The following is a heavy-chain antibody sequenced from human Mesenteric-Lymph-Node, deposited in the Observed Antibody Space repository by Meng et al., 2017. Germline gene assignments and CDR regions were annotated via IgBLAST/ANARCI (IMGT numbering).Heavy chain of an antibody. J-gene: IGHJ6*02. V-gene: IGHV1-69*06. CDR1: GYTFTNDD. Sequence: SVKVSCKDSGYTFTNDDINWVRQAPGQGLEWMGGIIPIFGTANYAQKFQGRVTITADKSTSTAYMELSSLRSEDTAVYYCARNPVLRYFDWLPNYYYGMDFWGHGTTVTVSS. D-gene: IGHD3-9*01. CDR2: IIPIFGTA. CDR3: ARNPVLRYFDWLPNYYYGMDF.